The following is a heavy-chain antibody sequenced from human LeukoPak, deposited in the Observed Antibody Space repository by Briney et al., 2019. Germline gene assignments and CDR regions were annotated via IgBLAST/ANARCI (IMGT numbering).Heavy chain of an antibody. D-gene: IGHD3-3*01. Sequence: SGGSLRLSCAGSGFTFSSDWMHWVRQAPGKGLVWISRISGDGSSTAYAGSVKGRFSISRDNAKNMLYLQMNSLRAEDTAIYYCSRALGEGTTGWGQGTLVTVS. V-gene: IGHV3-74*01. CDR1: GFTFSSDW. J-gene: IGHJ4*02. CDR2: ISGDGSST. CDR3: SRALGEGTTG.